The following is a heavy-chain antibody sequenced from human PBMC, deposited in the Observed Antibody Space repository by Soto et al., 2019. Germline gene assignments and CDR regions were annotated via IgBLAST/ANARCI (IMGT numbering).Heavy chain of an antibody. J-gene: IGHJ4*02. Sequence: GGSLRLSCAASGFTFSSYGMHWVRQAPGKGLEWVAVISYDGSNKYYADSVKGRFTISRDNSKNTLYLQMNSLRAEDTAVYYCAKDPDYYDSSGSHYWGQGTLVTVSS. D-gene: IGHD3-22*01. CDR1: GFTFSSYG. CDR2: ISYDGSNK. V-gene: IGHV3-30*18. CDR3: AKDPDYYDSSGSHY.